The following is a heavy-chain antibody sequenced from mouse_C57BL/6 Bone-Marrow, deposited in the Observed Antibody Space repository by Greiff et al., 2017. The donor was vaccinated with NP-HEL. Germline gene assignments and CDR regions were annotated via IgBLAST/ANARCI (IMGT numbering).Heavy chain of an antibody. CDR2: ISGGGGNT. CDR3: ARHQDPLFYYGSSSWYFDV. Sequence: DVKLVESGGGLVKPGGSLKLSCAASGFTFSSYTMSWVRQTPEKRLEWVATISGGGGNTYYPDSVKGRFTISRDNAKNTLYLQMSSLRSEDTALYYCARHQDPLFYYGSSSWYFDVWGTGTTVTVSS. J-gene: IGHJ1*03. CDR1: GFTFSSYT. D-gene: IGHD1-1*01. V-gene: IGHV5-9*01.